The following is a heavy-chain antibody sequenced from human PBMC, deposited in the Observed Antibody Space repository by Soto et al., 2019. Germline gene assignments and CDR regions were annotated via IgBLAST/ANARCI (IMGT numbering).Heavy chain of an antibody. CDR3: ARGMTPPGAPAWYYFDS. D-gene: IGHD2-8*02. CDR2: FSLSGTT. J-gene: IGHJ4*02. V-gene: IGHV4-38-2*02. Sequence: ETLSLTCTVSGYSISSGSYWAWIRQPPGKGLEWIGRFSLSGTTNYNPSLRSRVTMSADVSKNQFSLRLTSVTAADTALYYCARGMTPPGAPAWYYFDSWGQGTLVTVSS. CDR1: GYSISSGSY.